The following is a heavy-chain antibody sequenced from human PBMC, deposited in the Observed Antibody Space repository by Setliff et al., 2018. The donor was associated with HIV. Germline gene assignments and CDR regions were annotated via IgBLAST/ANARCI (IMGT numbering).Heavy chain of an antibody. J-gene: IGHJ6*03. V-gene: IGHV3-33*08. Sequence: GGSLRLSCRGFRTTFSGYGLNWVRQAPGKGLEWVAVISFDGSSKYYADSVKGRFTISRDNDRNSLYLQMNGLRAEDTAVYYCARGPTTVTNYYYYYMDVWGKGTTVTVSS. CDR3: ARGPTTVTNYYYYYMDV. CDR1: RTTFSGYG. CDR2: ISFDGSSK. D-gene: IGHD4-17*01.